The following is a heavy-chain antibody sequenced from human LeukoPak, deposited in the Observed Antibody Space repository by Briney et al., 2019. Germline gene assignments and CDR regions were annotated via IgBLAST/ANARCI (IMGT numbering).Heavy chain of an antibody. CDR1: GGSINSYY. J-gene: IGHJ4*02. CDR2: IYYSGST. CDR3: ARGRIARLPYFDY. D-gene: IGHD5-18*01. V-gene: IGHV4-59*01. Sequence: SETLSLTCTVSGGSINSYYWSWIRQPPGKGLEWIGSIYYSGSTDYNPSLKSRVTISVDTSKNQFSLKLSSVTAADSAVYYCARGRIARLPYFDYWGQGTLVTVSS.